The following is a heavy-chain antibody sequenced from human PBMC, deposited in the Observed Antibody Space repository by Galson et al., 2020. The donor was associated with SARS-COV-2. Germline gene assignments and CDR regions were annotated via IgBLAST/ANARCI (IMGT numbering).Heavy chain of an antibody. CDR1: GGSISSGGYY. CDR3: ARDSLYRGYDFGYYYYGMDV. CDR2: IYYSGST. D-gene: IGHD5-12*01. Sequence: SETLSLTCTVSGGSISSGGYYWSWIRQHPGKGLEWIGYIYYSGSTYYNPSLKSRVTISVDTSKNQFSLKLSSVTAADTVVYYCARDSLYRGYDFGYYYYGMDVWGQGTTVTVSS. V-gene: IGHV4-31*03. J-gene: IGHJ6*02.